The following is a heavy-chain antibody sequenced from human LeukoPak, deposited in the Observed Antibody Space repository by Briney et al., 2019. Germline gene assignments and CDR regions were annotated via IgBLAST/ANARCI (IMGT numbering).Heavy chain of an antibody. CDR2: IHTSGST. Sequence: SETLSLTCTVSGGSISSGSYYWSWIRQPAGKGLEWIGRIHTSGSTNYNPSLKSRVTISVDTSKNQFSLKLSSVTAADTAVYYCAREGRTYYYDSSGYYEGAFDIWGQGTMVTVSS. CDR3: AREGRTYYYDSSGYYEGAFDI. J-gene: IGHJ3*02. CDR1: GGSISSGSYY. V-gene: IGHV4-61*02. D-gene: IGHD3-22*01.